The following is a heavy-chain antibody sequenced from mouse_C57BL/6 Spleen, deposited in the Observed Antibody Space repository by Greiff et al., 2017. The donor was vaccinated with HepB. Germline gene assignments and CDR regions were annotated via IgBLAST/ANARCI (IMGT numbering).Heavy chain of an antibody. D-gene: IGHD2-1*01. CDR1: GYSITSGYY. Sequence: EVKLQESGPGLVKPSQSLSLTCSVTGYSITSGYYWNWIRQFPGNKLEWMGYISYDGSNNYNPSLKNRISITRDTSKNQFFLKLNSVTTEDTATYYCATRKPIYYGNYGYFDVWGTGTTVTVSS. V-gene: IGHV3-6*01. CDR2: ISYDGSN. J-gene: IGHJ1*03. CDR3: ATRKPIYYGNYGYFDV.